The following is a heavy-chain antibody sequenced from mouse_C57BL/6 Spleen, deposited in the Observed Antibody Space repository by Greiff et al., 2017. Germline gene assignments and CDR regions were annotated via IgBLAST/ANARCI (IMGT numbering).Heavy chain of an antibody. CDR2: IDPSDSYT. CDR3: ARRGGYDRFDY. Sequence: QVQLQQPGAELVKPGASVKLSCKASGYTFTSYWMQWVKQRPGQGLEWIGEIDPSDSYTNYNQKFKGKATLTVDTSSSTAYMPLSSLTSEDSAVYSGARRGGYDRFDYWGQGTTLTVSS. D-gene: IGHD2-2*01. V-gene: IGHV1-50*01. J-gene: IGHJ2*01. CDR1: GYTFTSYW.